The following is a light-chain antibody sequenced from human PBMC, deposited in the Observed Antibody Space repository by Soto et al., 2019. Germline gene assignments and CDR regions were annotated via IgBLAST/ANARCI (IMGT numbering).Light chain of an antibody. J-gene: IGKJ2*01. V-gene: IGKV1-39*01. Sequence: DIQMTQSPSSLSASVGDRVTITCRASQSISSYLNWYHQKPGEAPKLLIYAASSLQSGVPSRFSGSGSGTDFTLTISSLQPEVFATYYCQHSYTTPYTFGQGTKLEIK. CDR3: QHSYTTPYT. CDR2: AAS. CDR1: QSISSY.